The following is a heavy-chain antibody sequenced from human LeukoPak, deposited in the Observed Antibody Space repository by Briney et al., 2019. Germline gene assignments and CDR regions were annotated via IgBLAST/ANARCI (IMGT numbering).Heavy chain of an antibody. CDR1: GFIFSTYA. J-gene: IGHJ5*02. CDR2: ISPTGDTS. Sequence: GGSLRLSCAASGFIFSTYAMSWVRQAPGKGLEWVSVISPTGDTSYYADSVKGRFTISRDNSRNTLNLQVSSLRAEDTAIYYCAKGKMTAYLTWFDPWGQGTLVTVSS. V-gene: IGHV3-23*01. D-gene: IGHD3-9*01. CDR3: AKGKMTAYLTWFDP.